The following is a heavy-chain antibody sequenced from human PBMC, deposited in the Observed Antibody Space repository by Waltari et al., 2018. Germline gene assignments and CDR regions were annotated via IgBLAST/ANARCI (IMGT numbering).Heavy chain of an antibody. CDR1: GYTFTTYD. V-gene: IGHV1-18*04. CDR3: ARDLRSLMVTAPAY. CDR2: ISVYNGAT. D-gene: IGHD2-21*02. Sequence: QVQLVQSGAEVKKPGGGVKVSCQTSGYTFTTYDLSWVRQAPGQGLEWMGLISVYNGATRYADKFQGRVTMTTDTSTKTAYMDLRNLTSDDTAVYYCARDLRSLMVTAPAYWGQGTLVTVSS. J-gene: IGHJ4*02.